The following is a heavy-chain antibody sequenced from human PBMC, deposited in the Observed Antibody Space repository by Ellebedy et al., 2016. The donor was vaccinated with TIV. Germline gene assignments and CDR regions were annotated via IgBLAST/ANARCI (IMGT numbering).Heavy chain of an antibody. CDR3: ARGGTTGSRGIAARQNYMDV. J-gene: IGHJ6*03. D-gene: IGHD6-6*01. CDR1: GGSFSGYY. Sequence: GSLRLXXAVYGGSFSGYYWSWIRQHPGKGLEWIGEINHSGSTNYNPSLKSRVTISVDTSKNQFSLKLSSVTAADTAVYYCARGGTTGSRGIAARQNYMDVWGKGTTVTVSS. CDR2: INHSGST. V-gene: IGHV4-34*01.